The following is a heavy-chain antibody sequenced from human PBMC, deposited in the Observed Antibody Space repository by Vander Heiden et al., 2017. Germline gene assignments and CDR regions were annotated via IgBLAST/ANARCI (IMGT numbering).Heavy chain of an antibody. J-gene: IGHJ4*02. V-gene: IGHV3-23*01. CDR2: IRGGGGST. D-gene: IGHD5-18*01. CDR1: GFTFSSSA. CDR3: AKDPPRGYSYGYIPYYFDY. Sequence: EVQLLESGGGLVQPGGSLSLPCPASGFTFSSSAMGWVPRAPGKGLRWVSAIRGGGGSTYYADAVKGRFTISRDNSKNTLYLQMNSLRAEDTAVYYCAKDPPRGYSYGYIPYYFDYWGQGTLVTVSS.